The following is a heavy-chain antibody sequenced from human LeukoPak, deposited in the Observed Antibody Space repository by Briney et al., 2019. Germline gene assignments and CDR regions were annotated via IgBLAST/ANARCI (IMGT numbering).Heavy chain of an antibody. Sequence: ASVKVSCKASGYTFTGYYMHWVRQAPGQGLEWMGWINPNSGGTNYAQKFQGRVTMTRDTSISTAYMELSRLRSDDTAVYYCARVYRITGTTRRYYFDYWGQGTLVTVSS. V-gene: IGHV1-2*02. D-gene: IGHD1-7*01. J-gene: IGHJ4*02. CDR1: GYTFTGYY. CDR3: ARVYRITGTTRRYYFDY. CDR2: INPNSGGT.